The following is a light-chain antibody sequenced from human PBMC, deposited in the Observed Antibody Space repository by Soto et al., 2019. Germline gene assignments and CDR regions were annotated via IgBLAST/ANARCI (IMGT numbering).Light chain of an antibody. J-gene: IGLJ2*01. CDR2: GNS. Sequence: QSVLTQPPSVSGAPGQRVTISCTGSSSNIGAGYEVHWYQQLPGTAPKLLIYGNSNRPSGVPDRFSGSKSGTSASLAITGLQAEDDADYYCQSYDSSLSGVVFGGGTKLTVL. V-gene: IGLV1-40*01. CDR3: QSYDSSLSGVV. CDR1: SSNIGAGYE.